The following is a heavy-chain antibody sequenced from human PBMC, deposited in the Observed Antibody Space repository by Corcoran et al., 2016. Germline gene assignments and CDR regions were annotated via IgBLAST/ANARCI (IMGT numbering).Heavy chain of an antibody. CDR2: INAGNGNT. D-gene: IGHD6-19*01. V-gene: IGHV1-3*01. Sequence: QVQLVQSGAEVKKPGASVKVSCKASGYTFTSSAMHWVRQAPGQRLEWMGWINAGNGNTKYSKKFQGRVTITRDTSASTAYMEMSSLRSEDTAVYDCASARIAVAGRPVNRFDPWGQGTLVTVSS. CDR3: ASARIAVAGRPVNRFDP. J-gene: IGHJ5*02. CDR1: GYTFTSSA.